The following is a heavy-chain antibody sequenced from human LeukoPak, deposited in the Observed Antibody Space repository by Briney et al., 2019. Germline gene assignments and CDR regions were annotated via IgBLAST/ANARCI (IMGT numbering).Heavy chain of an antibody. CDR1: GFIFSSYY. D-gene: IGHD4-17*01. V-gene: IGHV3-7*01. CDR2: IRYDGNEI. J-gene: IGHJ5*02. CDR3: ATLMDAGTTFDN. Sequence: GGSLRLSCAASGFIFSSYYMSWVRQAPGKGLEWVATIRYDGNEIFYADSVKGRFTMSRDNVENSLYLQMNTLRAEDSALYYCATLMDAGTTFDNWGQGTPVTVSS.